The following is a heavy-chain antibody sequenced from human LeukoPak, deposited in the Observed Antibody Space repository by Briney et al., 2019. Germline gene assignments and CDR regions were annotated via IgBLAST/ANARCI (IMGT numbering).Heavy chain of an antibody. Sequence: PSETLSLTCAVSGGSLSSGGYSWSWIRQPPGTGLEWIGYIYHSGSTYYNPSLKSRVTISVDRSKNQFSLKLSSVTAADTAVYYCARGNYYFDYWGQGTLVTVSS. CDR2: IYHSGST. CDR3: ARGNYYFDY. D-gene: IGHD1-7*01. V-gene: IGHV4-30-2*01. J-gene: IGHJ4*02. CDR1: GGSLSSGGYS.